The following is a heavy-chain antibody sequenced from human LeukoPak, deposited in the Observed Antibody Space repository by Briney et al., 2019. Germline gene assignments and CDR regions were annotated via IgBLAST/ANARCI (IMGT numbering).Heavy chain of an antibody. V-gene: IGHV3-48*04. D-gene: IGHD1-26*01. CDR3: ARATLIVGATPLDY. J-gene: IGHJ4*02. CDR2: ISSSGSTI. Sequence: GGSLRLSCAASGFTFNIYSMNWVRQAPGKGLEWVSYISSSGSTIYYADSVKGRFTISRDNAKNSLYLQMNSLRAEDTAVYYCARATLIVGATPLDYWGQGTLVTVSS. CDR1: GFTFNIYS.